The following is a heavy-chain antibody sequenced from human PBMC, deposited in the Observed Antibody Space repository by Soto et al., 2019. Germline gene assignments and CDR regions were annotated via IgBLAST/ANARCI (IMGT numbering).Heavy chain of an antibody. V-gene: IGHV3-73*01. CDR3: IRGGSPDYYDY. CDR2: ILSKAGNYAT. CDR1: GFIFSGSA. Sequence: EVKLVESVGGLVQPGGSLTLSWAASGFIFSGSAEHWVRQASGKGLEWVGRILSKAGNYATAYPASMKGRFTISRDESDNTAFLQMNSLKTEDTAVYYCIRGGSPDYYDYWGQVTLVAFSS. J-gene: IGHJ4*02.